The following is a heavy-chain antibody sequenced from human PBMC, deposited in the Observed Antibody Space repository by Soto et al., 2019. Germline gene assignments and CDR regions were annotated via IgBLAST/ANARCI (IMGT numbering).Heavy chain of an antibody. CDR3: ARECLTGGRSCDAFDI. V-gene: IGHV1-2*04. Sequence: ASVKVSCKASGYTFTGYYMHWVRQAPGQGLEWMGWINPNSGGTNYAQKFQGWVTMTRDTSISTAYMELSRLRSDDTAVYYCARECLTGGRSCDAFDIWGQGTMVTVSS. CDR2: INPNSGGT. J-gene: IGHJ3*02. D-gene: IGHD7-27*01. CDR1: GYTFTGYY.